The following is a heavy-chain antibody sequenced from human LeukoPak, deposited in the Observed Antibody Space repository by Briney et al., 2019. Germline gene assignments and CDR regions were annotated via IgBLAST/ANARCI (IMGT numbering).Heavy chain of an antibody. D-gene: IGHD6-13*01. CDR2: IKSKTDGGTT. J-gene: IGHJ4*02. CDR1: GFTFSNAW. CDR3: TTSRGLYSSSWYWSGYFDY. Sequence: GGSLRLSCAASGFTFSNAWMSWVRQAPGKGLEWVGRIKSKTDGGTTDYAAPVKGRFTISRDDSKNTLYLQMNSLKTEDTAVYYCTTSRGLYSSSWYWSGYFDYWGQGTLVTVSS. V-gene: IGHV3-15*01.